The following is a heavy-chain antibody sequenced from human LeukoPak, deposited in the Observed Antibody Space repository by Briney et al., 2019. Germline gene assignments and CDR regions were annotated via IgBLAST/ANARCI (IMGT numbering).Heavy chain of an antibody. V-gene: IGHV4-34*01. CDR1: GGSFSGYY. J-gene: IGHJ3*02. CDR2: ISHSGST. Sequence: SETLSLTCAVYGGSFSGYYWSWIRQPPGKGLEWIGEISHSGSTNYNPSLKSRVTISVDTSKNQFSLKLSSVTAADTAVYYCARRLWFGELSSRAFDIWGQGTMVTVSS. CDR3: ARRLWFGELSSRAFDI. D-gene: IGHD3-10*01.